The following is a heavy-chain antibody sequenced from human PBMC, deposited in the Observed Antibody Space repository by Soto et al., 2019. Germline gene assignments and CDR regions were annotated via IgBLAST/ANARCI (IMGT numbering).Heavy chain of an antibody. CDR2: ITWDSGST. CDR1: GFTFDDYT. CDR3: VKESDYFDTTWSGRPRPFHI. D-gene: IGHD3-22*01. Sequence: QPGGSLRLSCAASGFTFDDYTMHWVRQAPGKGLEWVSLITWDSGSTFLADSVKGRFTISRDNSKNSLSLQMDSLRTEDTALYYCVKESDYFDTTWSGRPRPFHIWGQATLGTRSS. J-gene: IGHJ3*02. V-gene: IGHV3-43*01.